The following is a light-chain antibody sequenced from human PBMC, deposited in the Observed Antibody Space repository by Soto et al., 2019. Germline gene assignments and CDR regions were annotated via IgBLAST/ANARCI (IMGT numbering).Light chain of an antibody. CDR3: QQYGSSGT. Sequence: IALTQSPGTLSLSPGERATLSCRASQSVSNNYLAWYQQKPGQAPRLLIYGASNRATGIPDRFSGSGSGTDFTLTICRLEPEDFAVYYCQQYGSSGTFGQGTKVDIK. CDR2: GAS. CDR1: QSVSNNY. J-gene: IGKJ1*01. V-gene: IGKV3-20*01.